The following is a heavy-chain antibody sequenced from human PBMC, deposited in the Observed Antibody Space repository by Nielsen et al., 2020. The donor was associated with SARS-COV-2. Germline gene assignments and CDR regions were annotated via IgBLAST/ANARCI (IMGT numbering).Heavy chain of an antibody. Sequence: GESLKISCKGSGYTFSTYWIAWVRQLPGKGLEWMGFMFIGDSDTRYSPSFQGQVTISADKSISTAYLQWSSLKASDTAIYYCARHGPTYCSTTSCSGAFDVWGQGTLVSVSS. J-gene: IGHJ3*01. CDR3: ARHGPTYCSTTSCSGAFDV. CDR1: GYTFSTYW. D-gene: IGHD6-19*01. V-gene: IGHV5-51*01. CDR2: MFIGDSDT.